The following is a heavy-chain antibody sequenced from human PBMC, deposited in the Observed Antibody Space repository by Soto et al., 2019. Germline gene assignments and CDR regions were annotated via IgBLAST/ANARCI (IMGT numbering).Heavy chain of an antibody. V-gene: IGHV1-8*01. CDR3: ARAIRVVVAATVYYYYYYMDV. CDR2: MNTNSGNT. CDR1: GYTFTSCD. J-gene: IGHJ6*03. Sequence: ASVKVSCTASGYTFTSCDINWVRQATGQGLEWMGWMNTNSGNTGYAQKFQGRVTMTRNTSISTAYMELSSLRSEDTAVYYCARAIRVVVAATVYYYYYYMDVWGKGTTVTVSS. D-gene: IGHD2-15*01.